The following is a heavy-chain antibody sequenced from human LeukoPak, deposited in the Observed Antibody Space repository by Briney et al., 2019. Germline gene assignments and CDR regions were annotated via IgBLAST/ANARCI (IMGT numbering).Heavy chain of an antibody. CDR2: IRYDGSNK. V-gene: IGHV3-30*02. CDR3: AKDLVGVITV. D-gene: IGHD3-22*01. J-gene: IGHJ4*02. CDR1: GFTFRSYG. Sequence: GGSLRLSCAAPGFTFRSYGMHWVRQAPGKGLEWVAFIRYDGSNKYYADSVKGRFTISRDNSKNTLYLQMNSLRAEDTAVYYCAKDLVGVITVWGQGTLVTVSS.